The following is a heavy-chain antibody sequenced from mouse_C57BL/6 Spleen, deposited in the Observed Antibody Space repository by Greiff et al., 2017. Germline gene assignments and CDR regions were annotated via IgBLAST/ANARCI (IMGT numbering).Heavy chain of an antibody. J-gene: IGHJ2*01. Sequence: EVKVVESGGGLVKPGGSLKLSCAVSGFTFSSYAMSWVRQTPEKRLEWVATISDGGSYTYYPDNVKGRFTISRDNAKNNLYLQMSHLKSEDTAMYYCAREGSYGSYFDYWGQGTTLTVSS. V-gene: IGHV5-4*01. CDR3: AREGSYGSYFDY. D-gene: IGHD2-2*01. CDR2: ISDGGSYT. CDR1: GFTFSSYA.